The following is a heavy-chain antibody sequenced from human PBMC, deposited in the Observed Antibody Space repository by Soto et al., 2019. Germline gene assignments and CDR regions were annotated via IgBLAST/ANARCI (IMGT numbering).Heavy chain of an antibody. Sequence: GASVKVSCKASGGTFSSYAISWVRQAPGQGLEWMGGIIPIFGTASYAQKFQGRVTITADESTSTAYMELSSLRSEDTAVYYCARGCSGGSCYSDWFDPWGQGTLVTVSS. J-gene: IGHJ5*02. CDR2: IIPIFGTA. V-gene: IGHV1-69*13. D-gene: IGHD2-15*01. CDR3: ARGCSGGSCYSDWFDP. CDR1: GGTFSSYA.